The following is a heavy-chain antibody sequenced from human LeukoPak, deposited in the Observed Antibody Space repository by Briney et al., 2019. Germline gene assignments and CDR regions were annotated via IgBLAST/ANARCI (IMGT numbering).Heavy chain of an antibody. J-gene: IGHJ3*02. D-gene: IGHD4-17*01. CDR2: VYYSGST. CDR1: GGSISSSSHY. V-gene: IGHV4-39*01. CDR3: ARLYGDYETPAFDI. Sequence: SETLSLTCTVSGGSISSSSHYWGWIRQPPGEGLDWIGSVYYSGSTYYNPSLKSRVTISVDTSKNQFSLKLSPVTAADTAVYYCARLYGDYETPAFDIWGQGTMVTVSS.